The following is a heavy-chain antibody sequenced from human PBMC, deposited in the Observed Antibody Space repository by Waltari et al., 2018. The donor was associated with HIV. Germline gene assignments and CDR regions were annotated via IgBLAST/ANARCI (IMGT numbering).Heavy chain of an antibody. CDR2: INDTRRT. CDR1: GGSTSNYY. Sequence: QVQLQQWGTGLLKPSETLSLTCAVQGGSTSNYYWCWIRQPPGKGLAWHAKINDTRRTTHTPARKSRRSIAVDTSKTQFSVKRTSVTAADMAVYFWARGQYGPWGREDYCGQGTLVTVAS. V-gene: IGHV4-34*02. D-gene: IGHD3-10*01. CDR3: ARGQYGPWGREDY. J-gene: IGHJ4*02.